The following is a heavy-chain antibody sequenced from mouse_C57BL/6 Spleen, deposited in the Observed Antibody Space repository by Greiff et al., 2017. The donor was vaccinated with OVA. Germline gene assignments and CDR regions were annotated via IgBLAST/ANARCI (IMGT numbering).Heavy chain of an antibody. Sequence: VQLQQSGPGLVQPSQSLSITCTVSGFSLTSYGVHWVRQSPGTGLEWLGVIWRGGSTDYNAAFMSRLSITKDNSKSQVFFKMNSLQADDTAIYYCAKIYYGNPYAMDYWGQGTSVTVSS. CDR1: GFSLTSYG. CDR2: IWRGGST. D-gene: IGHD2-1*01. V-gene: IGHV2-5*01. CDR3: AKIYYGNPYAMDY. J-gene: IGHJ4*01.